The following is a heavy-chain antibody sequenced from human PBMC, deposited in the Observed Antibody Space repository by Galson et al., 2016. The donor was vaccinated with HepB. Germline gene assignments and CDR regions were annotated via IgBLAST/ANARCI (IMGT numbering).Heavy chain of an antibody. Sequence: SVKVSCKASGGTFSTYTISWVRQAPGQGPEWMGGIIPIFATTNYAQKFQGRVTFTAAKSTSTAYMELTSLRSEDTAVYYCAWGETMSTWAIDYWGQGTLVTVSS. CDR3: AWGETMSTWAIDY. D-gene: IGHD2/OR15-2a*01. CDR2: IIPIFATT. J-gene: IGHJ4*02. V-gene: IGHV1-69*06. CDR1: GGTFSTYT.